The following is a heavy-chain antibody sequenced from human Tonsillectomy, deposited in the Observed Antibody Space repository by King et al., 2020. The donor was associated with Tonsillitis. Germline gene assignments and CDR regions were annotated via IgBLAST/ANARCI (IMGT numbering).Heavy chain of an antibody. Sequence: VQLVESGGGVVQPGRSLRLSCAASGFTFSSYGMHWVRQAPGKGLEWVAVISYDGSNKYYADSVKGRFTISRDNSKNTLYLQMNSLRAEDTAVYYCAKHLGYFDYYYGMDVWGQGTTVTVSS. CDR1: GFTFSSYG. J-gene: IGHJ6*02. CDR2: ISYDGSNK. D-gene: IGHD5-12*01. V-gene: IGHV3-30*18. CDR3: AKHLGYFDYYYGMDV.